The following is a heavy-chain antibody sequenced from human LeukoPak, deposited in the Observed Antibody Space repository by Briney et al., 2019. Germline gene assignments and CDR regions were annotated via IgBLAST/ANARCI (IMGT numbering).Heavy chain of an antibody. J-gene: IGHJ3*02. Sequence: PGGSLRLSCAASGFTFNRYGIHWVRQAPGKGLEWVAVISYDGSNKYYADSVKGRFTISRDNSKNTLYLQMNSLRVEDTAVYYCAKVWPLVVVIPLDAFDIWGQGTMVTVSS. CDR1: GFTFNRYG. CDR3: AKVWPLVVVIPLDAFDI. V-gene: IGHV3-30*18. D-gene: IGHD3-22*01. CDR2: ISYDGSNK.